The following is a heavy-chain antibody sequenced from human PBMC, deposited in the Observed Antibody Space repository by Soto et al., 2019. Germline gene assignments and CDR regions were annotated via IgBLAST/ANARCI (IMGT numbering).Heavy chain of an antibody. CDR3: VRGGTFAYDTSGYSVY. J-gene: IGHJ4*02. CDR1: GYTFSAYY. D-gene: IGHD3-22*01. V-gene: IGHV1-2*02. CDR2: INPKSGGT. Sequence: QVHLVQSGAEVKKPGASVKVSCKTSGYTFSAYYMHWVRQAPGQGLEWMGWINPKSGGTLYAQKFQGRVTMTRDTSISTAYMELSRLRSDDTAVYYCVRGGTFAYDTSGYSVYWGQGTLVTVSS.